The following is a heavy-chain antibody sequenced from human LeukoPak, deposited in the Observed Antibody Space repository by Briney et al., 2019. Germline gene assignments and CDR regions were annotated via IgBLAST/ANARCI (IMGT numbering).Heavy chain of an antibody. D-gene: IGHD3-10*01. CDR1: GFTFNSYA. V-gene: IGHV3-23*01. Sequence: GGSLRLSCAASGFTFNSYAMSWVRQAPGKGLEWVSAISGSGGSTYYADSVKGRFTISRDNSKNTLYLQMNSLRAEDTAVYYCAKVGGSGSYYEYWGQGTLVTVSS. CDR2: ISGSGGST. J-gene: IGHJ4*02. CDR3: AKVGGSGSYYEY.